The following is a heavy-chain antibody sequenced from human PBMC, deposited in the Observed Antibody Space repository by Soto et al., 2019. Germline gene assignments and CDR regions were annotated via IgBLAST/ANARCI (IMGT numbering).Heavy chain of an antibody. CDR3: ARESGSYYPDYYYYGMDV. Sequence: SVKVSCKAPGGTFSSYAISWVRQAPGQGLEWMGGIIPIFGTANYAQKFQGRVTITADESTSTAYMELSSLRSEDTAVYYCARESGSYYPDYYYYGMDVWGQGTTVTVSS. CDR1: GGTFSSYA. CDR2: IIPIFGTA. D-gene: IGHD1-26*01. V-gene: IGHV1-69*13. J-gene: IGHJ6*02.